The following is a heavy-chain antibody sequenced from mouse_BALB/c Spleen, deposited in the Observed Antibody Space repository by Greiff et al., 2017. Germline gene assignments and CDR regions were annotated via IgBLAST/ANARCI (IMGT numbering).Heavy chain of an antibody. CDR1: GFTFSNYW. CDR3: TTYYYGSSYSFAY. CDR2: IRLKSNNYAT. J-gene: IGHJ3*01. V-gene: IGHV6-6*02. D-gene: IGHD1-1*01. Sequence: EVQLQESGGGLVQPGGSMKLSCVASGFTFSNYWMNWVRQSPEKGLEWVAEIRLKSNNYATHYAESVKGRFTISRDDSKSSVYLQMNNLRAEDTGIYYCTTYYYGSSYSFAYWGQGTLVTVSA.